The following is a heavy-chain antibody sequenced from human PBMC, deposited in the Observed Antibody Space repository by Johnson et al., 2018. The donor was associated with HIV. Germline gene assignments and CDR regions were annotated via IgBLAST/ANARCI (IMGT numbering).Heavy chain of an antibody. Sequence: VQLVESGGGLIQPGGSLRLSCAASGFTVSGHYMNWVRQAPGKGLEWVSVIYSGDSAYYTHPVKGRFTISRDNSKHKLYLQMNSLRAEDTAVYFCARERMAAAGTDAFDIWGQGTMVTVSS. J-gene: IGHJ3*02. CDR3: ARERMAAAGTDAFDI. CDR1: GFTVSGHY. V-gene: IGHV3-53*01. CDR2: IYSGDSA. D-gene: IGHD6-13*01.